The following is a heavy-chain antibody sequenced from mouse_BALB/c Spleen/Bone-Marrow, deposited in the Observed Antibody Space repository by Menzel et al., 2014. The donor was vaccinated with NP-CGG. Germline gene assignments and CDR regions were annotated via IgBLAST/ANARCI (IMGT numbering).Heavy chain of an antibody. CDR2: INSNGGST. V-gene: IGHV5-6-3*01. CDR1: GFTFSWFG. Sequence: EVKLMESGGGLVQPGGSLKLSCAASGFTFSWFGMSWVRQTPDKRLELVATINSNGGSTYYPDSVKGRFTISRDSAKNTLYLQMSSLKSEDTAMYYCARGLDYGNYGPGFAYWGQGTLVTVSA. J-gene: IGHJ3*01. CDR3: ARGLDYGNYGPGFAY. D-gene: IGHD2-1*01.